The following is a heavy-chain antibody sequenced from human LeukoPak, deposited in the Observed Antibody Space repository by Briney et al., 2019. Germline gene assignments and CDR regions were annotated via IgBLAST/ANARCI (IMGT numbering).Heavy chain of an antibody. J-gene: IGHJ4*02. CDR1: GDSVSSNSAA. CDR3: ARGADYGGNSVPFDY. V-gene: IGHV6-1*01. Sequence: SQTLSLTCAISGDSVSSNSAAWNWIRQSPSRGLEWLGRTYYRSKWYNDYAVSVKSRIVINPDTSKNQFSLQLSSVTPEDTAVYYCARGADYGGNSVPFDYWGQGTLVTVSS. CDR2: TYYRSKWYN. D-gene: IGHD4-23*01.